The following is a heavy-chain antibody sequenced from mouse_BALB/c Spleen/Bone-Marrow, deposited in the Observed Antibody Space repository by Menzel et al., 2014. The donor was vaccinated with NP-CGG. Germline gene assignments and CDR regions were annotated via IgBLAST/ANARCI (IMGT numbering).Heavy chain of an antibody. D-gene: IGHD2-1*01. CDR1: GYSFTTYW. V-gene: IGHV1-61*01. Sequence: QVQLQQSGTEVVRPGASVKLSCKASGYSFTTYWMNWVKQRPGQGLEWIGMIHPSDSETRLNQKFKDKATLTVDKSSSPAYMQPNSPTSEDSAVYYCAREKVYYGISWFAYWGQGTLVTVSA. CDR3: AREKVYYGISWFAY. J-gene: IGHJ3*01. CDR2: IHPSDSET.